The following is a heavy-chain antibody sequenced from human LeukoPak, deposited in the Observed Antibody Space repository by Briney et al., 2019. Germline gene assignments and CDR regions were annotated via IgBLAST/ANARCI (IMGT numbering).Heavy chain of an antibody. Sequence: PSETLSLTCTVSGGSISSGDYYWSWIRQPPGKGLEWIGYIYYSGNTYYNPSLKSRVTISVDTSNNQFSLKLSSVTAADTAVYYCAREALRPSRWFDPWGQGTLVTVSS. J-gene: IGHJ5*02. CDR1: GGSISSGDYY. V-gene: IGHV4-30-4*01. CDR3: AREALRPSRWFDP. CDR2: IYYSGNT. D-gene: IGHD4-17*01.